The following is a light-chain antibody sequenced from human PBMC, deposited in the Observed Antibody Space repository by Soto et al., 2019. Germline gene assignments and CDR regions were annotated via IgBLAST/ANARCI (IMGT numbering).Light chain of an antibody. CDR1: TGDVGAYNF. J-gene: IGLJ3*02. CDR2: DAN. CDR3: CSYAGSVTWV. Sequence: QSALTQPRSVSGSPGQSVTISCTGTTGDVGAYNFVSWYQHHPGKAPKLIIYDANKRPSGVPDRFSASKSGNTASLTISGLQAEDEADYYCCSYAGSVTWVFGGGTKLTVL. V-gene: IGLV2-11*01.